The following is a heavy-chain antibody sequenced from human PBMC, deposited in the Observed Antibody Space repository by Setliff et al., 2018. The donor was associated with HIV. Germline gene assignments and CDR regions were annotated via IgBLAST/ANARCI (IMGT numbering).Heavy chain of an antibody. J-gene: IGHJ3*02. CDR3: ARPRLWRDAFDI. V-gene: IGHV4-4*02. CDR2: INHIGST. CDR1: RASIRSDNW. D-gene: IGHD1-1*01. Sequence: SETLSLTCVVSRASIRSDNWWAWVRRPPGKGLEWIGEINHIGSTNYNPSLKSRVTISADPSKNQFSLKLSSVTAADTAVYYCARPRLWRDAFDIWGQGAMVTVSS.